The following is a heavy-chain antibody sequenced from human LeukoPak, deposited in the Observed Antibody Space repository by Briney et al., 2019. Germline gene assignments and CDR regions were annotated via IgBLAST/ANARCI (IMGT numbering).Heavy chain of an antibody. CDR1: GFTFSNFW. CDR2: IKQDETEK. Sequence: GGSLRLSCTASGFTFSNFWMGWVRQAPGKGLEWVANIKQDETEKFYLGSVKGRFTISRDNSKNTLYLQMNSLRAEDTAVYYCARDWVITTSFSSDPPGYWGQGTLVTVSS. D-gene: IGHD3-22*01. CDR3: ARDWVITTSFSSDPPGY. V-gene: IGHV3-7*01. J-gene: IGHJ4*02.